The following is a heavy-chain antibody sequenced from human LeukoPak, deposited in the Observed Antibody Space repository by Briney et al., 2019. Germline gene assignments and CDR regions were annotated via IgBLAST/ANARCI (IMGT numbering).Heavy chain of an antibody. CDR2: VNPNSGNT. CDR3: ARGRHYYDSRGSISSSLDY. J-gene: IGHJ4*02. Sequence: ASVKVSCKASGYTFTSYDINWVRQATGQGLEWMGWVNPNSGNTGYAQKFQGRVTITRNTSISTAYMELSSLRSEDTAVYYCARGRHYYDSRGSISSSLDYWGQGTLVTVSS. V-gene: IGHV1-8*03. CDR1: GYTFTSYD. D-gene: IGHD3-22*01.